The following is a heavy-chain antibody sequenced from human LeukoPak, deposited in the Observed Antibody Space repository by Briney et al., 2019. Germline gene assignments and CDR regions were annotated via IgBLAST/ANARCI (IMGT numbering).Heavy chain of an antibody. CDR1: GYTFTGYY. V-gene: IGHV1-2*02. Sequence: ASVKVSCKASGYTFTGYYMHWVRQAPGQGLEWMGWINLNSGGTNYAQKFQGRVTMTRDTSISTAYMELSRLRSDDTAVYYCARWILTGKKSFDYWGQGTLVTVSS. J-gene: IGHJ4*02. CDR3: ARWILTGKKSFDY. CDR2: INLNSGGT. D-gene: IGHD3-9*01.